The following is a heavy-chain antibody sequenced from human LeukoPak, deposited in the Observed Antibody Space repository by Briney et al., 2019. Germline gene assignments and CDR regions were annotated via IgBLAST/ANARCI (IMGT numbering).Heavy chain of an antibody. CDR2: IYYSGST. J-gene: IGHJ4*02. D-gene: IGHD6-19*01. V-gene: IGHV4-31*03. CDR3: ARVYSSGSVYDN. CDR1: GGSVSSGGYY. Sequence: SETLSLTCTVSGGSVSSGGYYWSWIRQHPGKGLEWIGYIYYSGSTYYNPSLKSRVTISVDTSKNQFSLKLSSVTAADTAVYYCARVYSSGSVYDNWGQGTLVTVSS.